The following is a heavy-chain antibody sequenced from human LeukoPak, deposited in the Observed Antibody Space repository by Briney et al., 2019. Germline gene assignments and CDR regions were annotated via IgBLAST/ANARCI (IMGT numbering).Heavy chain of an antibody. V-gene: IGHV3-23*01. CDR3: AKASWGGATTTYFDY. Sequence: PGGSLRLSCTTSGFTFSSYALSWVRQAPGKGLEWVSGIRVSGSTYYPDSVTGRFTISRDNSKNTLYLQMNSLRGEDTAIYYCAKASWGGATTTYFDYWGQGTLVTVSS. CDR1: GFTFSSYA. D-gene: IGHD1-26*01. CDR2: IRVSGST. J-gene: IGHJ4*02.